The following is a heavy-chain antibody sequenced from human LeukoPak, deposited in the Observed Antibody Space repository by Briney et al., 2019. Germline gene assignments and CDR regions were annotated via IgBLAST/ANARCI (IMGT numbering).Heavy chain of an antibody. CDR1: GYTFTSYG. D-gene: IGHD3-22*01. J-gene: IGHJ3*02. CDR2: ISAYNGNT. V-gene: IGHV1-18*01. CDR3: ARPDSHYYDSSGYYGDAFDI. Sequence: ASVKVSCKASGYTFTSYGISWVRQAPGQGLEWMGWISAYNGNTNYAQKFQGRVTITADESTSTAYMELSSLRSEDTAVYYCARPDSHYYDSSGYYGDAFDIWGQGTMVTVSS.